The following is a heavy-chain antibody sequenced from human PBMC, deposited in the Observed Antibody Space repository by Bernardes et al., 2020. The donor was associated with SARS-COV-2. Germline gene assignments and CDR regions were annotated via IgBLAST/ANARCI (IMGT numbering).Heavy chain of an antibody. CDR2: IFYSGIT. V-gene: IGHV4-31*03. CDR3: ARTSMSHFDS. CDR1: GDSISSGGFY. D-gene: IGHD5-18*01. Sequence: SETLSLTCSVSGDSISSGGFYWTWIRQHPGKGLEWVGYIFYSGITYYNPSLKSRITISMDTSENHFSLKLSSVTAADTAIYYCARTSMSHFDSWGQGVLVTVSS. J-gene: IGHJ4*02.